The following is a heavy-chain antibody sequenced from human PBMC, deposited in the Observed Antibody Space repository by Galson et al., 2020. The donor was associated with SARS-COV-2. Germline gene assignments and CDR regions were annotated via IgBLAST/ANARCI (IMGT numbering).Heavy chain of an antibody. CDR1: GYTLTELS. D-gene: IGHD6-19*01. V-gene: IGHV1-24*01. Sequence: ASVKVSCKVSGYTLTELSMHWVRQAPGKGLEWMGGFDPEDGETIYAQKFQGRVTMTEDTSTDTAYMELSSLRSEDTAVYYCATGVAVAGTFDHYYYYYGMDVWGQGTTVTVSS. J-gene: IGHJ6*02. CDR2: FDPEDGET. CDR3: ATGVAVAGTFDHYYYYYGMDV.